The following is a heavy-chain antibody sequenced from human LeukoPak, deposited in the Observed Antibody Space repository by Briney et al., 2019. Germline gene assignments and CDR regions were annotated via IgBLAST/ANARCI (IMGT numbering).Heavy chain of an antibody. Sequence: PGGSLRLSCVASGFTFSSHWMTWVRQAPGKGLEWVSAISGSGGSTYYADSVKGRFTISRDNSKNTLYLQMNSLRAEDTAVYYCAKGQIYGDYGLGYWGQGTLVTVSS. CDR1: GFTFSSHW. V-gene: IGHV3-23*01. J-gene: IGHJ4*02. CDR2: ISGSGGST. CDR3: AKGQIYGDYGLGY. D-gene: IGHD4-17*01.